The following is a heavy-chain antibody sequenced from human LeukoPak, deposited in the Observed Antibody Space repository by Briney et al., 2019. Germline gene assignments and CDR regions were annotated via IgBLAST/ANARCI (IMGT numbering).Heavy chain of an antibody. V-gene: IGHV1-2*02. CDR1: GYTFIDYY. CDR3: ATLGYCSGGSCSQGDY. D-gene: IGHD2-15*01. Sequence: ASVKVSCKASGYTFIDYYMHWVRQAPGQGLEWMGWINPNSGGTNYAQKLQGRVTMTRDTSISTAYMELSRLRSDDTAVYHCATLGYCSGGSCSQGDYWGQGTLVTVSS. J-gene: IGHJ4*02. CDR2: INPNSGGT.